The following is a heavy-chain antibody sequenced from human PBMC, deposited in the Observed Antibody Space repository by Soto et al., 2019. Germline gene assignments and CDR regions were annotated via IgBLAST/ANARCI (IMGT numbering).Heavy chain of an antibody. V-gene: IGHV3-30*09. D-gene: IGHD2-21*02. Sequence: GGSLRLSCAASEFAFSTHAMHWVRQAPGEGLEWVAVISFDGTNKYYADSVKGRFAISRDDSRSTLYLQMNSLRIEDTAVYYCSASRDYNWFDPWGQGTLVTVSS. CDR3: SASRDYNWFDP. CDR1: EFAFSTHA. CDR2: ISFDGTNK. J-gene: IGHJ5*02.